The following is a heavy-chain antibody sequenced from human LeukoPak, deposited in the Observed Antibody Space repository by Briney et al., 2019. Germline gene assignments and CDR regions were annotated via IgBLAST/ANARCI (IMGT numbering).Heavy chain of an antibody. Sequence: GRSLRLSCAASGFTFSSYAMHWVRQAPGKGLEWVAVISYDGSNKYYADSVKGRFTISRDNSKNTLYLQMNSLRAEDTAVYYCAREGRYYYDSSGYYVIDYWGQGTLVTVSS. CDR3: AREGRYYYDSSGYYVIDY. J-gene: IGHJ4*02. CDR1: GFTFSSYA. D-gene: IGHD3-22*01. CDR2: ISYDGSNK. V-gene: IGHV3-30*04.